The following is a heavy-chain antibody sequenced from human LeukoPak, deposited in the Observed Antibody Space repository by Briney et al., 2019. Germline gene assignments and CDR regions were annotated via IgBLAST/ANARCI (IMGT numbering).Heavy chain of an antibody. CDR1: GFTFSNYG. CDR3: AGSLERYYSGSGSYYMNNWFDP. V-gene: IGHV3-33*01. Sequence: GGSLRLSCAASGFTFSNYGMHWVRQAPGKGLEWVAVIWYDGSKKYYVDSVKGRFTISRDSSKNTLYLEMNSLRAEDTAVYYCAGSLERYYSGSGSYYMNNWFDPWGQGTLVTVSS. J-gene: IGHJ5*02. CDR2: IWYDGSKK. D-gene: IGHD3-10*01.